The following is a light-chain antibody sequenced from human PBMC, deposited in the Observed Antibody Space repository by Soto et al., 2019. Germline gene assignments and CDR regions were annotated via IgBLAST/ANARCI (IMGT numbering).Light chain of an antibody. CDR1: SSDVGAYNY. Sequence: QSAPTQPPSASGSPGQSATISCTGTSSDVGAYNYVSWYQQYPGKPPKLIIYEVSKRPSGVPNRFSGSKSGNTASLTVSGLQPEDEADYYCSSYAGSSTWVFGGGTQLTVL. CDR2: EVS. J-gene: IGLJ2*01. CDR3: SSYAGSSTWV. V-gene: IGLV2-8*01.